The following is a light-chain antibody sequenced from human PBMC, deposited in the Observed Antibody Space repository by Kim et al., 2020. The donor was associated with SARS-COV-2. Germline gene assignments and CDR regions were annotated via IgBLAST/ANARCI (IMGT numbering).Light chain of an antibody. CDR2: SNN. CDR3: AVWDDSLKQGV. Sequence: QSVLTQPPSASGTPGQGVTISCSGSSSNIGSNNVVWYQQLPGAAPNLLIYSNNQWPSGIPDRFSGSRSGTSASLSISGLQSGDEADYYCAVWDDSLKQGVFGGGTQLTVL. J-gene: IGLJ3*02. CDR1: SSNIGSNN. V-gene: IGLV1-44*01.